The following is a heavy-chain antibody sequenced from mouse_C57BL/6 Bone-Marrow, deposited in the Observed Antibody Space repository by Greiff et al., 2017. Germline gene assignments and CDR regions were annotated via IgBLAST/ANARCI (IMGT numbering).Heavy chain of an antibody. Sequence: VQLQQSGAELVRPGTSVKVSCKASGYAFTTYLIEWVKQRPGQGLEWIGEINPGSGGTNYNEKFKGKATLTVDKSSSTAYMQLSSLTSEDSAVYFCARAYYYYAREYWGQGTAVTVSA. CDR3: ARAYYYYAREY. CDR1: GYAFTTYL. V-gene: IGHV1-54*01. CDR2: INPGSGGT. J-gene: IGHJ4*01. D-gene: IGHD1-1*01.